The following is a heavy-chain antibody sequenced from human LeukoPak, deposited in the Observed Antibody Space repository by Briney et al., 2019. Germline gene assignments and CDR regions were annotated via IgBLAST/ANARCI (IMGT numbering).Heavy chain of an antibody. CDR3: AREVHSYYYDSRRFDP. CDR1: GHTFTSYG. V-gene: IGHV1-18*01. Sequence: GASVRVSCKASGHTFTSYGISWVRQAPGQGLEWMGWISAYNGNTNYAQKLQGRVTMTTDTSTSTAYMELRSLRSDDTAVYYCAREVHSYYYDSRRFDPWGQGTLVTVSS. D-gene: IGHD3-22*01. CDR2: ISAYNGNT. J-gene: IGHJ5*02.